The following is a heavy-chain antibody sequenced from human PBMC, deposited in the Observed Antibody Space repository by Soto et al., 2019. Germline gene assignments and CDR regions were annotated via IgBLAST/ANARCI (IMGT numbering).Heavy chain of an antibody. CDR3: ARAGGYHGPMVVMYYYYGMDV. Sequence: GGSLRLSCAASGFTFSSYWMSWVRQAPGKGLEWVANIKQDGSEKYYVDSVKGRFTISRDNAKNSLYLQMNSLRAEDTAVYYCARAGGYHGPMVVMYYYYGMDVWGQGTTVTVSS. D-gene: IGHD3-22*01. V-gene: IGHV3-7*05. CDR2: IKQDGSEK. CDR1: GFTFSSYW. J-gene: IGHJ6*02.